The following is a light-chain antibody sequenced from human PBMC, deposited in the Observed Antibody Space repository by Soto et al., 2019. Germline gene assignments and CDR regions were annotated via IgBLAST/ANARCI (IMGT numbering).Light chain of an antibody. CDR2: EVT. J-gene: IGLJ3*02. CDR1: SSDVGGYNF. V-gene: IGLV2-8*01. Sequence: QSALTQPPSASGSPGQSVIISCTGTSSDVGGYNFVSWFQQHPGKAPKLMIYEVTKRPSGVPDRFSGSKSGNTASLTVSGLQAEDEADYYCAAWDDSLNGWVFGGGTKLTVL. CDR3: AAWDDSLNGWV.